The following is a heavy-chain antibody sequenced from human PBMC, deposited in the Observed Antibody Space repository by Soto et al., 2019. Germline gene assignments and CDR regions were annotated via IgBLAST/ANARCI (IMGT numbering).Heavy chain of an antibody. V-gene: IGHV3-23*01. Sequence: GGSLSLPCAASGFTFSSYAMSWVRQAPGKGLEWVSAISGSGGSTYYADSVKGRFTISRDNSKNTLYLQMNSLRAEDTAVYYCAKDDYKRITIFGVVIGPTDYWGQGTLVTVSS. CDR3: AKDDYKRITIFGVVIGPTDY. CDR1: GFTFSSYA. J-gene: IGHJ4*02. D-gene: IGHD3-3*01. CDR2: ISGSGGST.